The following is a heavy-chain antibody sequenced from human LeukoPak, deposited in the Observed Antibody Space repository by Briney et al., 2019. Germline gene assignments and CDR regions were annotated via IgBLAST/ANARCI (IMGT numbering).Heavy chain of an antibody. J-gene: IGHJ5*02. CDR1: GYTFTSYD. D-gene: IGHD2-2*01. CDR3: ARGPFGLSSTSLLGFDP. Sequence: ASVKVSCKASGYTFTSYDINWVRQATGQGLEWMGWMNPNSGNTGYAQKFQGRVTITRNTSISTAYMELSSLRSEDTAVYYCARGPFGLSSTSLLGFDPWGQGTLVTVSS. V-gene: IGHV1-8*03. CDR2: MNPNSGNT.